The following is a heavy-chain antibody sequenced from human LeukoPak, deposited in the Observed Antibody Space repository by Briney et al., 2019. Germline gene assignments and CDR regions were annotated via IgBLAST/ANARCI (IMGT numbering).Heavy chain of an antibody. CDR2: IRSKAYGGTT. J-gene: IGHJ4*02. V-gene: IGHV3-49*03. CDR1: VFTFGDYA. Sequence: GGSLRLSCTASVFTFGDYAMSWFRQAPGKGLEWVGFIRSKAYGGTTEYAASVKGRFTISRDDSKSIAYLQMNSLKTEDTAVYYCTRVGGGSSFDYWGQGTLVTVSS. CDR3: TRVGGGSSFDY. D-gene: IGHD2-15*01.